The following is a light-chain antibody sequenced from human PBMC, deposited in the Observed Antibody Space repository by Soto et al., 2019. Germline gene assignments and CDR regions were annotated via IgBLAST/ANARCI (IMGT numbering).Light chain of an antibody. CDR1: QSVPSNY. J-gene: IGKJ1*01. CDR2: EAS. CDR3: HQYGSSPRT. Sequence: EIVLTQSPGTLSLSPGERATLSCRASQSVPSNYFAWYQQKPGQAPRLLIYEASTRASGIPDRFSGSGSGTDFNLTISRLEPEDFAVYCCHQYGSSPRTFGQGTKVEIK. V-gene: IGKV3-20*01.